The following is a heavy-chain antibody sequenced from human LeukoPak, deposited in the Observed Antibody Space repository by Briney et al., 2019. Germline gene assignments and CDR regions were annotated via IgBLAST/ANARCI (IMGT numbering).Heavy chain of an antibody. Sequence: GGSLRLFCAASGFTLSSYWMHWVRQAPGKGLVWVSRIYSDGSSYTADPVKGRSTISTDNSKNTLYLQMNSLRAEDTAVYYCAKDRRVDYDFWRRGFDYWGQGTLVTVSS. D-gene: IGHD3-3*01. CDR3: AKDRRVDYDFWRRGFDY. CDR2: IYSDGSSY. CDR1: GFTLSSYW. J-gene: IGHJ4*02. V-gene: IGHV3-74*03.